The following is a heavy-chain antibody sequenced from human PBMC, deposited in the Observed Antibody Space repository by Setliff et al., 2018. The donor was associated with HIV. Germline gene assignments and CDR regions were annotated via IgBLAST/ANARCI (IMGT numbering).Heavy chain of an antibody. D-gene: IGHD6-13*01. CDR1: SGSIDRFF. CDR2: VYFSGDA. Sequence: PSETLSLTCTVSSGSIDRFFWSWIRQPPGKGLEWIGNVYFSGDATYNPSLKSRATISISTSRNQFSLKLKSVTAADTAIYYCARDIAAAYFDYWGPGTLVTVS. V-gene: IGHV4-59*01. J-gene: IGHJ4*02. CDR3: ARDIAAAYFDY.